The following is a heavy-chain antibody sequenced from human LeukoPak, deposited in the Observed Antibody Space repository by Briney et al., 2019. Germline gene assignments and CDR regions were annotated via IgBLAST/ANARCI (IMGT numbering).Heavy chain of an antibody. Sequence: TGRSLRLSCAASGFTFSSYAMHWVRQAPGKGLEWVAVISYDGSNKYYADSVKGRFTISRDNSKNTLYLQMNSLRAEDTAVYYCARDVAVAGEEDYWGQGTLVTVSS. CDR2: ISYDGSNK. CDR3: ARDVAVAGEEDY. V-gene: IGHV3-30*04. J-gene: IGHJ4*02. D-gene: IGHD6-19*01. CDR1: GFTFSSYA.